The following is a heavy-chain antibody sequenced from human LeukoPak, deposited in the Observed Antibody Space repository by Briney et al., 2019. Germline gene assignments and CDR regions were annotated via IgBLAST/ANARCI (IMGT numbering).Heavy chain of an antibody. CDR2: IYYSGST. J-gene: IGHJ5*02. CDR1: GDSINNNNYY. V-gene: IGHV4-61*01. D-gene: IGHD6-25*01. CDR3: ARDRLLGWFDP. Sequence: SETLSLTCTVSGDSINNNNYYWAWIRQPPGKGLEWIGYIYYSGSTNYNPSLKSRVTISVDTSKNQFSLKLSSVTAADTAVYYCARDRLLGWFDPWGQGTLVTVSS.